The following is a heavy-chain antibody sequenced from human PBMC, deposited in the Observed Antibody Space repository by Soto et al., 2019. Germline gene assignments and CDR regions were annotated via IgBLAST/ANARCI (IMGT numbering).Heavy chain of an antibody. J-gene: IGHJ6*02. V-gene: IGHV4-59*01. CDR1: GGSISSYY. Sequence: SETLSLTCTVSGGSISSYYWSWIRQPPGKGLEWIGYIYYSGSTNYNPSLKSRVTISVDTSKNQFSLKLSSVTAADTAVYYCARDSEVVAAAGYYYYGVDVWGQGTTVTVSS. D-gene: IGHD6-13*01. CDR2: IYYSGST. CDR3: ARDSEVVAAAGYYYYGVDV.